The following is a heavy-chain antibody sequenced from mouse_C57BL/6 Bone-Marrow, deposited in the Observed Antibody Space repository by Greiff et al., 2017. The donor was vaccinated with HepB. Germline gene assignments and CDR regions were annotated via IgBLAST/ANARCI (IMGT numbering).Heavy chain of an antibody. CDR2: ISYDGSN. V-gene: IGHV3-6*01. D-gene: IGHD2-2*01. CDR3: ARIYYGYDWGYFDV. J-gene: IGHJ1*03. Sequence: EVQLQQSGPGLVKPSQSLSLTCSVTGYSITSGYYWNWIRQFPGNKLEWMGYISYDGSNNYNPSLTNRISITRDSSKNQFFLKLNSVTTEDTATYYCARIYYGYDWGYFDVWGTGTTVTVSS. CDR1: GYSITSGYY.